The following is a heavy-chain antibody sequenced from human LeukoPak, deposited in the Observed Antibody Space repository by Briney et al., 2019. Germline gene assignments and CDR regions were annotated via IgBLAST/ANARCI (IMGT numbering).Heavy chain of an antibody. CDR2: IRYDGTIK. D-gene: IGHD1-1*01. CDR3: AKEGTASKPSDLDY. CDR1: GFTFIDYG. V-gene: IGHV3-30*02. J-gene: IGHJ4*02. Sequence: PGGSLRLSCAASGFTFIDYGIHWVRQAPGKGLEWVAFIRYDGTIKYYADSVKGRFTISRDNSRNTLYLQMNSLRTEDTAVYYCAKEGTASKPSDLDYWGQGTLVTVSS.